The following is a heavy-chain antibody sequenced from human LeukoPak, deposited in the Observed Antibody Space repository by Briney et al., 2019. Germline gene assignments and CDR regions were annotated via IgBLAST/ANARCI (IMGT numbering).Heavy chain of an antibody. J-gene: IGHJ4*02. CDR3: AKDYNPITMIVVVITTTFDY. Sequence: AGGSLRLSCAASGFTFSSYAMSWVRQAPGKGLEWVSAISGSGGSTYYADSVKGRFTISRDNSKNTLYLQMNSLRAEDTAVYYCAKDYNPITMIVVVITTTFDYWGQGTLVAVSS. D-gene: IGHD3-22*01. CDR1: GFTFSSYA. CDR2: ISGSGGST. V-gene: IGHV3-23*01.